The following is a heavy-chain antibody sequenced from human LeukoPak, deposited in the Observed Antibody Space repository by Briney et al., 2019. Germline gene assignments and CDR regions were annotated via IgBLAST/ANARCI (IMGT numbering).Heavy chain of an antibody. V-gene: IGHV3-9*01. Sequence: PGGSLRLSCAASGFTFDDYAMHWVRQAPGKGLEWVSGISWNSGSIGYADSVKGRFTISRDNAKNSLYLQMNSLRAEDTALYYCARGSYFGYWGQGTLVTVSS. D-gene: IGHD3-16*01. CDR1: GFTFDDYA. CDR2: ISWNSGSI. CDR3: ARGSYFGY. J-gene: IGHJ4*02.